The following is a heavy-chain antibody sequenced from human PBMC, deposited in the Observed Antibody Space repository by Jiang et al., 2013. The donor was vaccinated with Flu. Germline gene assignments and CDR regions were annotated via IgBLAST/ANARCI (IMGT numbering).Heavy chain of an antibody. J-gene: IGHJ4*02. V-gene: IGHV4-39*01. Sequence: LLKPSETLSLICTVSGDSISGSNYYWGWTRQPPGKGLEWIGSIFYSGNTFYTPSLKSRVTLSVDTTKNQFSLRLSSVTAADTAIYYCTREGQSSSGSDNWGQGTLVTVSS. CDR2: IFYSGNT. D-gene: IGHD6-19*01. CDR3: TREGQSSSGSDN. CDR1: GDSISGSNYY.